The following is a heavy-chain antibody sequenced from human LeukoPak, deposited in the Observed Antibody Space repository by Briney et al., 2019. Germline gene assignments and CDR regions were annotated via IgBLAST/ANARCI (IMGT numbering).Heavy chain of an antibody. J-gene: IGHJ3*02. Sequence: SETLSLTCTVSGGSFSRHYWTWLRQPPGKGLEWIGHIYSTGTTNYNPSLKSRVTISLDTSKNQFSLKLHSVTAADTAVYYCARGLVVTYYYDSSGYNAFDIWGQGTMVTVSS. CDR3: ARGLVVTYYYDSSGYNAFDI. V-gene: IGHV4-59*11. CDR1: GGSFSRHY. D-gene: IGHD3-22*01. CDR2: IYSTGTT.